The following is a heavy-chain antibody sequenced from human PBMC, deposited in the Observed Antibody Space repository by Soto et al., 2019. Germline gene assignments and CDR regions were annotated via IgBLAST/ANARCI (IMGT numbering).Heavy chain of an antibody. V-gene: IGHV4-34*01. J-gene: IGHJ2*01. CDR3: ARFSFLQVLDGIRTLCTVSAFLLNRSSDL. D-gene: IGHD3-3*01. Sequence: KRLEKIGEINHSVSTNYNPSLKSRVTISVDTSKNQFSLKLSSVTAADTAVYYCARFSFLQVLDGIRTLCTVSAFLLNRSSDL. CDR2: INHSVST.